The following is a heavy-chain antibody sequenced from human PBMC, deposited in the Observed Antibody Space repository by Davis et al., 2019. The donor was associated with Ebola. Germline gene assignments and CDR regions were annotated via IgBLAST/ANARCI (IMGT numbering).Heavy chain of an antibody. CDR3: ARAWDGDYHFDY. CDR1: GGSLRSRDYY. D-gene: IGHD4-17*01. CDR2: LDYSVNT. J-gene: IGHJ4*02. V-gene: IGHV4-39*02. Sequence: MPSETLSLTCSVSGGSLRSRDYYWGWVRQPPGKGLEWIGSLDYSVNTYDNPSLKSRLIMSVDTSKNQFSLKLRSVTAADTALYYCARAWDGDYHFDYWGQGTPVTVSS.